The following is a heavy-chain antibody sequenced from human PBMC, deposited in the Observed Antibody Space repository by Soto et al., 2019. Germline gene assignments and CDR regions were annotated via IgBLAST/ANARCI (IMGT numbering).Heavy chain of an antibody. Sequence: GGSLRLSCAASGFTVSSNYMSWVRQAPGKGLEWVSVIYSGGSTYYVDSVKGRFTISRDNSKNTLYLQMNSLRAEDTAVYYCAREETGDWYFDLWGRGTLVTVSS. V-gene: IGHV3-53*01. CDR2: IYSGGST. CDR3: AREETGDWYFDL. CDR1: GFTVSSNY. D-gene: IGHD7-27*01. J-gene: IGHJ2*01.